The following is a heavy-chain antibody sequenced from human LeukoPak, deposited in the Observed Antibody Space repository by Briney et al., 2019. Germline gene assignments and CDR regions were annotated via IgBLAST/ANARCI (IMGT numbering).Heavy chain of an antibody. V-gene: IGHV1-69*06. Sequence: ASVKVSCKASGGTFSSYAISWVRQAPGQGLEWMGGIIPSFGTANYAQKFQGRVTITGDKSTSTAYMKLSSLRSEDTAVYYCARLPSLTGPFDYWGQGTLVTVSS. CDR1: GGTFSSYA. CDR3: ARLPSLTGPFDY. CDR2: IIPSFGTA. J-gene: IGHJ4*02. D-gene: IGHD3-9*01.